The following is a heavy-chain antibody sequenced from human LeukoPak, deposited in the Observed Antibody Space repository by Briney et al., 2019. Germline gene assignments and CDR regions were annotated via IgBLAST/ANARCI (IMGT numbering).Heavy chain of an antibody. V-gene: IGHV3-9*01. CDR1: GFTFDDYA. D-gene: IGHD5-24*01. CDR3: AKDLGPGSMATSPGFDY. CDR2: ISWNSGSI. J-gene: IGHJ4*02. Sequence: GGSLRLSCAASGFTFDDYAMHWVRQAPGKGLGWVSGISWNSGSIGYADSVKGRFTISRDNAKTSLYLQMNSLRAEDAALYYCAKDLGPGSMATSPGFDYWGQGTLVTVSS.